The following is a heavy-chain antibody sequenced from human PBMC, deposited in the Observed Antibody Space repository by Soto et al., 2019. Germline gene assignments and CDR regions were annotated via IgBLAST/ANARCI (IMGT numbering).Heavy chain of an antibody. CDR1: GFTFSSYG. V-gene: IGHV3-30*18. CDR2: ISYDGSNK. Sequence: PGGSLRLSCAASGFTFSSYGMHWVRQAPGKGLEWVAVISYDGSNKYYADSVKGRFTISRDNSKNTLYLQMNSLRAEDTAVYYCAKDFYYEYYYGMDVWGQGTTVTVSS. CDR3: AKDFYYEYYYGMDV. D-gene: IGHD3-22*01. J-gene: IGHJ6*02.